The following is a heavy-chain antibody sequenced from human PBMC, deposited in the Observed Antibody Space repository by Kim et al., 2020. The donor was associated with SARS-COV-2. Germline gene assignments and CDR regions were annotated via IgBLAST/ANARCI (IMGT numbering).Heavy chain of an antibody. J-gene: IGHJ4*02. V-gene: IGHV5-51*01. CDR3: ASRYDSSGYHVAF. CDR2: MHPGDSDT. Sequence: GESLKISCQGSGYTFTTYCIAWVRQMPGKGLEWMGIMHPGDSDTRYSPPFQGQVTRQAAKSINTAYLYLSSLKASDTAMYYCASRYDSSGYHVAFWGQGTPVTVSS. D-gene: IGHD3-22*01. CDR1: GYTFTTYC.